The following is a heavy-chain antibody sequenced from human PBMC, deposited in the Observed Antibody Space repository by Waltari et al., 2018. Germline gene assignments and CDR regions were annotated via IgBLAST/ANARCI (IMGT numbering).Heavy chain of an antibody. CDR3: ARDRRFTYYYDSSGMDPPSWFDP. CDR1: GYTFTSYG. CDR2: ISAYNGNT. V-gene: IGHV1-18*01. J-gene: IGHJ5*02. Sequence: QVQLVQSGAEVKKPGASVKVSCKASGYTFTSYGISWVRQAPGHGLEWMGWISAYNGNTNYAQKLQGRVTMTTDTSTSTAYMELRSLRSDDTAVYYCARDRRFTYYYDSSGMDPPSWFDPWGQGTLVTVSS. D-gene: IGHD3-22*01.